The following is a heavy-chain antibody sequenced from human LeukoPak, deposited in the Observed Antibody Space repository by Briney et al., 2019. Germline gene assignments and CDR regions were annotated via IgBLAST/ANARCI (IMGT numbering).Heavy chain of an antibody. V-gene: IGHV1-69*04. D-gene: IGHD2-15*01. CDR1: VGTFSSYA. CDR3: ARQGYCSGGSCTGAHWFDP. J-gene: IGHJ5*02. Sequence: GASVKVSCKASVGTFSSYAISWVRQAPGQGLEWMGRIIPIFGIANYAQNFQGRVTITADKSTSTAYMELSSLRSEDTAVYYCARQGYCSGGSCTGAHWFDPWGQGTLVTVSS. CDR2: IIPIFGIA.